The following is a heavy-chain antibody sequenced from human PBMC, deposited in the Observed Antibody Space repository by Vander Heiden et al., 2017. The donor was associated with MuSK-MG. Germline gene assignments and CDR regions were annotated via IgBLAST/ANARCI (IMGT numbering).Heavy chain of an antibody. J-gene: IGHJ4*02. V-gene: IGHV3-33*01. CDR1: GFIFSTYD. CDR2: IWYDGRNE. D-gene: IGHD2-15*01. CDR3: GRARWIDS. Sequence: QVQLVESGGGVVQPGRSLRLSCAASGFIFSTYDMHWVRQAPGKGLEWVASIWYDGRNENYPDSVKGRFTISRDNSKNTLYLQMKNLRAEDTAVYYCGRARWIDSWGQGTLVTVSS.